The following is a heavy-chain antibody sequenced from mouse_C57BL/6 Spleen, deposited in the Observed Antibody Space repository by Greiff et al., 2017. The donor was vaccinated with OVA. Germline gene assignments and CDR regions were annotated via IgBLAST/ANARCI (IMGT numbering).Heavy chain of an antibody. CDR2: IDPSDSYT. J-gene: IGHJ2*01. CDR1: GYTFTSYW. CDR3: ANGYYDFDY. D-gene: IGHD2-3*01. V-gene: IGHV1-50*01. Sequence: QVQLQQPGAALVKPGASVKLSCKASGYTFTSYWLQWVKQRPGQGLERIGEIDPSDSYTNYNQNFKGKATMTVVTSSSTAYMQLCSLTSEDSAVYYGANGYYDFDYWGQGTTLTVSS.